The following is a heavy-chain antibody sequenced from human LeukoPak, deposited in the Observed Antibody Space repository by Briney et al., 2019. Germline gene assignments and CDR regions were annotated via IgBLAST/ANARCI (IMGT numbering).Heavy chain of an antibody. J-gene: IGHJ4*02. V-gene: IGHV3-7*01. Sequence: GGSLRLSCAASGFTFSRYWMSWVRQAPGKGLEWVANIRQDGSEKYCVDSARGRFTISRDNAKNSLYLQMNSLRAEDTAVYYCARDYGDYWGQGTLVTVSS. CDR1: GFTFSRYW. CDR3: ARDYGDY. CDR2: IRQDGSEK. D-gene: IGHD4-17*01.